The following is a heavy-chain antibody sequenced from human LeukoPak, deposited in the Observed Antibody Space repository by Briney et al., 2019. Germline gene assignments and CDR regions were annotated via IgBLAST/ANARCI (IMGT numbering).Heavy chain of an antibody. V-gene: IGHV1-58*01. CDR1: GFTFTSSA. CDR3: AILLWDYGDYDYFDY. D-gene: IGHD4-17*01. Sequence: SVKVSCKASGFTFTSSAVQWVRQARGQRLEWIGWIVVGSGNTNYAQKFQERVTITRDMSTSTAYMELSSLRSEDTAVYYCAILLWDYGDYDYFDYWGQGTLVTVSS. CDR2: IVVGSGNT. J-gene: IGHJ4*02.